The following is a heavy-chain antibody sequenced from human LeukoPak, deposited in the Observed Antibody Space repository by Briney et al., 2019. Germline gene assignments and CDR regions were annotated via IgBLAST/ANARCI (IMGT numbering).Heavy chain of an antibody. Sequence: PGGSLRLSCAASGFTFSSYAMSWVRQAPGKGLEWVSAISGSGGSTYYADSVKGRFTISRDNSKNMLYLQMNSLRAEDTAVYYCANQDYGDYYFDYWGQGTLVTVSS. V-gene: IGHV3-23*01. CDR3: ANQDYGDYYFDY. CDR2: ISGSGGST. CDR1: GFTFSSYA. J-gene: IGHJ4*02. D-gene: IGHD4-17*01.